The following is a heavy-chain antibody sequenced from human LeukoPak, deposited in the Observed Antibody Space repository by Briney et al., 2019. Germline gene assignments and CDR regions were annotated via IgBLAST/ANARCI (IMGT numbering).Heavy chain of an antibody. CDR1: GGSISSGNW. J-gene: IGHJ3*01. CDR2: IYHSGST. CDR3: AKSTYYYDTFVNAFDL. V-gene: IGHV4-4*02. Sequence: PSGTLSLTCAVSGGSISSGNWWNWVRQSPGKGLEWIGEIYHSGSTKYNPSLKSRVTISVQKSKNQFSLKLSSVTAADTAVYYCAKSTYYYDTFVNAFDLWGQGTVVTVSS. D-gene: IGHD3-22*01.